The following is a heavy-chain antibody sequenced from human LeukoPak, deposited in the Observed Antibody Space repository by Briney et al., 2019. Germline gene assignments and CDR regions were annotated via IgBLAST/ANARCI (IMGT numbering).Heavy chain of an antibody. CDR1: GFTSISYG. D-gene: IGHD3-9*01. J-gene: IGHJ4*02. Sequence: GGSLRLSCAASGFTSISYGMHWVRQAPGKGLEWVAFIRYDGSNKYYADSVKGRFTISRDNSKNTLYLQMNSLRAEDTAVYYCAKGGLYYDILTGYYHVSTFDYWGQGTLVTVSS. V-gene: IGHV3-30*02. CDR3: AKGGLYYDILTGYYHVSTFDY. CDR2: IRYDGSNK.